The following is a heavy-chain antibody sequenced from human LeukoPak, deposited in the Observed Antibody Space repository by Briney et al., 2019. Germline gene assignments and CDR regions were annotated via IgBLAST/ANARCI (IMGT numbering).Heavy chain of an antibody. CDR1: GFTFDDYG. CDR2: IKSKTDGGTT. V-gene: IGHV3-15*01. D-gene: IGHD2-2*02. Sequence: GGSLRLSCAASGFTFDDYGMSWVRQAPGKGLEWVGRIKSKTDGGTTDYAAPVKGRFTISRDDSKNTLYLQMNSLKTEDTAVYYCTTDGRYCSSTSCYTNDSWGQGTLVTVSS. J-gene: IGHJ4*02. CDR3: TTDGRYCSSTSCYTNDS.